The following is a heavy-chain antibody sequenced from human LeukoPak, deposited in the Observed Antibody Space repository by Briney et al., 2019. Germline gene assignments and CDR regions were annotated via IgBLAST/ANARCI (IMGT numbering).Heavy chain of an antibody. CDR3: ARDLPGHYDSTPEPGY. V-gene: IGHV3-48*04. CDR1: GFTFSSYS. D-gene: IGHD3-22*01. CDR2: ISSSGSTI. J-gene: IGHJ4*02. Sequence: GGSLRLSCAASGFTFSSYSMNWVRQAPGKGLEWVSYISSSGSTIYYADSVKGRFTISRDNAKNSLYLQMNSLRAEDTALYYCARDLPGHYDSTPEPGYWGQGTLVTVSS.